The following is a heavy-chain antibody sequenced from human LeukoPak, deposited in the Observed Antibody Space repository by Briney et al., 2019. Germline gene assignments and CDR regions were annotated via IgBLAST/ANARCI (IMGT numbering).Heavy chain of an antibody. CDR3: ARTYCSSTSCYHGAFDI. CDR2: IDPSDSYT. Sequence: GESLRISCKGSGYSFTSYWISWVRQMPGKGLEWLGRIDPSDSYTNYSPSFQGHVTISADKSISTAYLQWSSLKASDTAMYYCARTYCSSTSCYHGAFDIWGQGTMVTVSS. J-gene: IGHJ3*02. V-gene: IGHV5-10-1*01. CDR1: GYSFTSYW. D-gene: IGHD2-2*01.